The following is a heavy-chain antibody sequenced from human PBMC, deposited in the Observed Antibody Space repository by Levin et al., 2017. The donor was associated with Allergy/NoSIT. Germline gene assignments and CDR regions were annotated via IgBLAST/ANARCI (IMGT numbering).Heavy chain of an antibody. CDR3: ARVGYGSGSYYFGY. D-gene: IGHD3-10*01. CDR2: INWNGGST. V-gene: IGHV3-20*04. CDR1: GFTFDDHG. Sequence: PGGSPRLSCAASGFTFDDHGMSWVRQAPGKGLEWVSGINWNGGSTGYADPVKGRFTISRDNAKNSLYLQMNSLRAEDTALYYCARVGYGSGSYYFGYWGQGTLVTVSS. J-gene: IGHJ4*02.